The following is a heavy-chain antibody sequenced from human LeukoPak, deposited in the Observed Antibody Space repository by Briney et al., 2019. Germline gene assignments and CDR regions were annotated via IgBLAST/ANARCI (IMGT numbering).Heavy chain of an antibody. D-gene: IGHD2-2*01. V-gene: IGHV5-10-1*01. Sequence: GESLKISCQGSGYSFTNYWISWVRQMPGKGLEWMGRIDPSDSYTNYSPSFQGHVTISADKSISTAYLQWSSLKASDTAMYYCATKAVVVPAATHYYYYYGMDVWGQGTTVTVSS. CDR2: IDPSDSYT. CDR3: ATKAVVVPAATHYYYYYGMDV. J-gene: IGHJ6*02. CDR1: GYSFTNYW.